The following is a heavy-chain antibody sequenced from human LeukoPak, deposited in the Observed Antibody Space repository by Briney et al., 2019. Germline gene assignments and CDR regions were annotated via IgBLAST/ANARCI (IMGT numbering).Heavy chain of an antibody. Sequence: PGRSLRLSCAASGFTLSSYAMHWVRQAPGKGLEWVAVISYDGSNKYYADSVKGRFTISRDNSKNTLYLQMNSLRAEDTAVYYCARDRQWLASNYFDYWGQGTLVTVSS. CDR1: GFTLSSYA. J-gene: IGHJ4*02. D-gene: IGHD6-19*01. V-gene: IGHV3-30-3*01. CDR3: ARDRQWLASNYFDY. CDR2: ISYDGSNK.